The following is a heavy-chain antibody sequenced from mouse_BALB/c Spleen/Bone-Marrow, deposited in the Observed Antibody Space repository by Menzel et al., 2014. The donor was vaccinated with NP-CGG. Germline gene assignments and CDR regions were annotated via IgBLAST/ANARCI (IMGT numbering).Heavy chain of an antibody. CDR3: ARQGGSGGFAY. J-gene: IGHJ3*01. Sequence: EVMLVESGGGLVQPGASLKLSCASSGFTFSDYSMYWIRQTPDKRLEWVAYITNGGGGTYYLHTVKGRFIISRDNANNTLYLQVSRLKSEDTAMYYCARQGGSGGFAYWGQGTLVTVSA. CDR2: ITNGGGGT. CDR1: GFTFSDYS. D-gene: IGHD1-1*01. V-gene: IGHV5-12*01.